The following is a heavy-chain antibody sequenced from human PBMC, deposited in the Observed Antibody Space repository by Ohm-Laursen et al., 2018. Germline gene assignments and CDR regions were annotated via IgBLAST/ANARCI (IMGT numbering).Heavy chain of an antibody. Sequence: PGTLSLTCTVSGGSISTYYWSWIRQPAGKGLEWIGRMYTSGSGSPRYNPSLKGRVTMSVDTSNNQFSLKLSSVTAADTAVYYCARDAPTARIYYFDYWGRGTLVTVSS. CDR2: MYTSGSGSP. J-gene: IGHJ4*02. CDR1: GGSISTYY. D-gene: IGHD1-1*01. V-gene: IGHV4-4*07. CDR3: ARDAPTARIYYFDY.